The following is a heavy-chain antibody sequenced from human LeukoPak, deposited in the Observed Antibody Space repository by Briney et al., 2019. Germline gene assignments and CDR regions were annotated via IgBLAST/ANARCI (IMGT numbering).Heavy chain of an antibody. CDR1: GFTFDDYA. CDR3: ARGNLDLRAFDI. D-gene: IGHD3-3*01. J-gene: IGHJ3*02. V-gene: IGHV3-9*01. Sequence: PGGSLRLSCATSGFTFDDYAIYWVRQDPGKGLEWVSGISWNSGSIVYADSVKGRFTISRDNAKNSLYLQMNSLRVEDTALYYCARGNLDLRAFDIWGQGTMVTVSS. CDR2: ISWNSGSI.